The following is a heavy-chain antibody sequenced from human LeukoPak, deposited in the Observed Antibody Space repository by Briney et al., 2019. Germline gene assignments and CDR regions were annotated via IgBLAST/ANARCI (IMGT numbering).Heavy chain of an antibody. CDR1: GGSFSGYY. J-gene: IGHJ5*02. CDR3: ARARGGYDYVWGSYRYTSGWFDP. CDR2: INHSGST. V-gene: IGHV4-34*01. Sequence: PSETLSLTCAVYGGSFSGYYWSWIRQPPGKGLEWIGEINHSGSTNYNPSLKSRATISVDTSKNQFSLKLSSVTAADTAVYYCARARGGYDYVWGSYRYTSGWFDPWGQGTLVTVSS. D-gene: IGHD3-16*02.